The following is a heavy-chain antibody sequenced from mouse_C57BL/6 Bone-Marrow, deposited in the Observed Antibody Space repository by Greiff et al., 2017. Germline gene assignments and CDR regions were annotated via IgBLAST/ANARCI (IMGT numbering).Heavy chain of an antibody. V-gene: IGHV1-74*01. Sequence: VQLQQPGAELVKPGASVKVSCKASGYTFTSYWMHWVKQRPGQGLEWIGRIHPSDSDTNSNQTFKGKATLTVDKSSSTAYMQLSSLTSEDSAVYYCSTLSYYYGSSYCFAYWGQGTLVTVSA. CDR3: STLSYYYGSSYCFAY. D-gene: IGHD1-1*01. CDR1: GYTFTSYW. J-gene: IGHJ3*01. CDR2: IHPSDSDT.